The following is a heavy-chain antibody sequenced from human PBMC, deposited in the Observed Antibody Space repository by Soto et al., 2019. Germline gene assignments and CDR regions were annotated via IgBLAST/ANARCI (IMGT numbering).Heavy chain of an antibody. CDR2: FSASDGPK. V-gene: IGHV3-23*01. D-gene: IGHD6-13*01. CDR3: AKSREAALGTGAFAI. CDR1: GFTFGSYG. J-gene: IGHJ3*02. Sequence: PGGSLRLSCAGSGFTFGSYGLSWVRQAPGKGLEWVSGFSASDGPKQYADSVRGRFTISRDNSKNTMFLELNSLTAEDTAIYYCAKSREAALGTGAFAIWGQGTKVTVSS.